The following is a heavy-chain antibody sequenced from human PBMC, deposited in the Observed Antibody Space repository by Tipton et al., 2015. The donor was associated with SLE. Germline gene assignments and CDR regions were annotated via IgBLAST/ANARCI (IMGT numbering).Heavy chain of an antibody. CDR1: GGSFSGYY. CDR3: ARGLTLRYFDWLYGYYFDY. CDR2: INHSGST. J-gene: IGHJ4*02. Sequence: TLSLTCAVYGGSFSGYYWSWIRQPPGKGLEWIGEINHSGSTNYNPSLKSRVTISVDTSKNQFSLKLSSVTAADTAVYYCARGLTLRYFDWLYGYYFDYWGQGTLVTVSS. V-gene: IGHV4-34*01. D-gene: IGHD3-9*01.